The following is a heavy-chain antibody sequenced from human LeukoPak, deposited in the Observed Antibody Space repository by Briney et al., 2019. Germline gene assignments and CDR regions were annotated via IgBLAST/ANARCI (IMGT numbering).Heavy chain of an antibody. Sequence: TSETLSLTCAVYGGSFSGYYWSWIRQPPGKRLEWIGEINHSGRNNYNPSLKSRVTISVDTSKNQFSLKLSSVTAADTAVYYCARGGILDDYWGQGTLVTVSS. D-gene: IGHD3-3*01. J-gene: IGHJ4*02. CDR2: INHSGRN. CDR3: ARGGILDDY. CDR1: GGSFSGYY. V-gene: IGHV4-34*01.